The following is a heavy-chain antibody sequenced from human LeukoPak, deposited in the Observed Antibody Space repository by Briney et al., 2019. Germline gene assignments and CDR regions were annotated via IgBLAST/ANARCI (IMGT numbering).Heavy chain of an antibody. CDR3: GGYDGSGSYPVDY. V-gene: IGHV3-11*01. CDR1: GFTFSDYY. D-gene: IGHD3-10*01. CDR2: ISSSGSTI. J-gene: IGHJ4*02. Sequence: KPGGSLRLSCAASGFTFSDYYMSWIRQAPGKALEWVSYISSSGSTIYYADSVKGRFTISRDNAKKSLYLQMNSLRAEDTAVYYCGGYDGSGSYPVDYWGQGTLVTVSS.